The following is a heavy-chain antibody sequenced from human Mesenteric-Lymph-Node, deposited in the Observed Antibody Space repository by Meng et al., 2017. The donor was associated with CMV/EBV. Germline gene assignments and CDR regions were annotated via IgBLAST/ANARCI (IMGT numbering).Heavy chain of an antibody. CDR1: GFNFKNAW. Sequence: GESLKISCEASGFNFKNAWMIWVRQAPGKGLEWVGLIKIKSDGGTTDYAAPVKGRFTISRDDSKNTLYLQMNSLKTEDTALYYCSTLPYYTAAWGQGTKVTVSS. J-gene: IGHJ3*01. V-gene: IGHV3-15*01. CDR2: IKIKSDGGTT. D-gene: IGHD3-3*01. CDR3: STLPYYTAA.